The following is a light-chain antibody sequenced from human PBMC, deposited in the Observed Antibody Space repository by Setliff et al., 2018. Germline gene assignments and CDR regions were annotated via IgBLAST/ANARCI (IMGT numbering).Light chain of an antibody. CDR1: SSDVGGYNR. J-gene: IGLJ3*02. V-gene: IGLV2-18*02. Sequence: SALTQPPSVSGSPGHSVTISCTGTSSDVGGYNRVSWYQHPPGTAPKLMIYDVSHRPSGVPDRFSGSKPGNTASLTISGLQAEDEADYYCSSYTSSSHPVFGGGTKVTVL. CDR2: DVS. CDR3: SSYTSSSHPV.